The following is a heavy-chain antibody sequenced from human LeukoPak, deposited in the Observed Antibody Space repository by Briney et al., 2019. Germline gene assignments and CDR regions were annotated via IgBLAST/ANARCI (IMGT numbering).Heavy chain of an antibody. CDR1: GDSVSSSNYY. CDR2: IYYSGST. Sequence: SETLSLTCTVSGDSVSSSNYYWAWIRQPPGKGLEWIGNIYYSGSTYYNPSLKSRLTISVDTSKNQFSLKLSSVTAADTAVYYCARATKYYYDSSGYNYYFDYWGQGTLVTVSS. D-gene: IGHD3-22*01. J-gene: IGHJ4*02. V-gene: IGHV4-39*01. CDR3: ARATKYYYDSSGYNYYFDY.